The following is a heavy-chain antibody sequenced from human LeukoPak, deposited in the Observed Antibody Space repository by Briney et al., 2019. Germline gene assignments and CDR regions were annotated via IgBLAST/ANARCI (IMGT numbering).Heavy chain of an antibody. J-gene: IGHJ3*02. CDR3: ASGVTVTKTNAFDI. CDR1: GGSISSYY. Sequence: PSETLSLTCTVSGGSISSYYWSWFRQPAGKGLQWIGRIYTSGSTNYNPSLKSRVTMSVDTSKNQFSLKLSSVTAADTAVYYCASGVTVTKTNAFDIWGQGTMVTVSS. D-gene: IGHD4-17*01. V-gene: IGHV4-4*07. CDR2: IYTSGST.